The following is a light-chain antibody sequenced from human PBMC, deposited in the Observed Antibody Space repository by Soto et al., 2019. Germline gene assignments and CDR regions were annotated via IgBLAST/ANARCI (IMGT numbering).Light chain of an antibody. CDR2: GAS. J-gene: IGKJ2*01. V-gene: IGKV3-15*01. CDR1: QSVSSN. CDR3: QQYNHAMYT. Sequence: EIVMTQSPATLSVSPGERATLSCRASQSVSSNLAWYQQKPGQAPRLLIYGASTRATGIPARFCGSGSGTEFPLTISSLQSEDFAVNYCQQYNHAMYTFGPGNKLAIK.